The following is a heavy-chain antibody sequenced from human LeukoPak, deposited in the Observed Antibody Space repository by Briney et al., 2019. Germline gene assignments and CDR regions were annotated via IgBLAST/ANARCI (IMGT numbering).Heavy chain of an antibody. CDR2: ISGSGGST. CDR3: AREIRTMIRGVIVTYYFDY. J-gene: IGHJ4*02. CDR1: GFTFSSYA. V-gene: IGHV3-23*01. Sequence: GGSLRLSCAASGFTFSSYAMSWVRQAPGKGLEWVSAISGSGGSTYYADSVKGRFTISRDNSKNTLYLQMNSLRAEDTAVYYCAREIRTMIRGVIVTYYFDYWGQGTLVTVSS. D-gene: IGHD3-10*01.